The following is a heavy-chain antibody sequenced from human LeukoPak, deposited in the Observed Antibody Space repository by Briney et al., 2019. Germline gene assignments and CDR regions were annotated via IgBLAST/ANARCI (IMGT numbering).Heavy chain of an antibody. CDR2: IIPIFGTA. V-gene: IGHV1-69*13. D-gene: IGHD5-18*01. J-gene: IGHJ5*02. Sequence: ASVKVSCKASGGTFSSYAISWVRQAPGQGLEWMGGIIPIFGTANYAQKFQGRVTITADESTSTAYMELSSLRSEDTAVYYCASHVDTVMVDNWLDPWGQGTLVTVSS. CDR3: ASHVDTVMVDNWLDP. CDR1: GGTFSSYA.